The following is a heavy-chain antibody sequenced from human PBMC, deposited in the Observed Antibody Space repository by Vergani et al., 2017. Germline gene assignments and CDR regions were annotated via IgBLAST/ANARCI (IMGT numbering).Heavy chain of an antibody. D-gene: IGHD3-22*01. CDR1: GGTFSSYA. V-gene: IGHV1-69*01. J-gene: IGHJ4*02. CDR2: IIPIFGTA. Sequence: QVQLVQSGAEVKKPGSSVKVSCKASGGTFSSYAISWVRQAPGQGLEWMGGIIPIFGTANYAQKFQGRVTITADESTSTAYMELSSLRSEDTAVYYCAGSLYYYDSSGYPLDYWGQGTLVTVSS. CDR3: AGSLYYYDSSGYPLDY.